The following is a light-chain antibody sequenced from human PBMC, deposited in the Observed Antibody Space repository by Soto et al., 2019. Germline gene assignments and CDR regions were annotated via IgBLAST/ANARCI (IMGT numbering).Light chain of an antibody. V-gene: IGLV2-14*01. Sequence: QSALTQPASVSGSPGQSITISCTGTSSDVGGYNYVSWYQQHPGKAPKLMIYEVSNRPSGVSNRFSGSKSGTTASLTISGLQAEDEADYYCSSYTSSSLDYVFGTGTKLTVL. J-gene: IGLJ1*01. CDR1: SSDVGGYNY. CDR3: SSYTSSSLDYV. CDR2: EVS.